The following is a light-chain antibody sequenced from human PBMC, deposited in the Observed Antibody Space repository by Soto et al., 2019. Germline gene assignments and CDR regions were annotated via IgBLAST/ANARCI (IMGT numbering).Light chain of an antibody. CDR2: GNN. Sequence: QSVLTQPPSVSGAPGQRVTISCTGSSSNIGAGYDVHWYRQLPGTAPKLLIYGNNNRPSGVPDRFSGSKSGTSASLAITGLQAEDEADYYCQSYDSSLSGYVFGIGTKLTVL. V-gene: IGLV1-40*01. J-gene: IGLJ1*01. CDR1: SSNIGAGYD. CDR3: QSYDSSLSGYV.